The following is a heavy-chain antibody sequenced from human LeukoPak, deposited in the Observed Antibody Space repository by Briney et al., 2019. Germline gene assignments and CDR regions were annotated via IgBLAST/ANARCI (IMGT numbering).Heavy chain of an antibody. J-gene: IGHJ4*02. CDR2: INAYNGNT. Sequence: ASVKASCKASGYTFTSYGISWVRQAPGQGLEWMGWINAYNGNTNYAQKFQGRVTMTTDTSTSTAYMELRSLRSDDTAVYYCARDLAARPSLGIDYWGQGTLVTVSS. D-gene: IGHD6-6*01. CDR3: ARDLAARPSLGIDY. V-gene: IGHV1-18*01. CDR1: GYTFTSYG.